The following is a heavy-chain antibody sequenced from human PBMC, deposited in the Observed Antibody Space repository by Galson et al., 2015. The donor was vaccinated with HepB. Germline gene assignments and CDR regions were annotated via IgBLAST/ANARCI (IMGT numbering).Heavy chain of an antibody. J-gene: IGHJ4*02. Sequence: SLRLSCAASGFTFSNYGLHWVRQAPGKGLEWVAIISYDGTDKKYADSVKGRFTISRDNSKNTLYLQLNRLRADDTAVYYCAREDNWNYWVYWGQGTLVTVSS. D-gene: IGHD1-7*01. CDR2: ISYDGTDK. V-gene: IGHV3-30-3*01. CDR3: AREDNWNYWVY. CDR1: GFTFSNYG.